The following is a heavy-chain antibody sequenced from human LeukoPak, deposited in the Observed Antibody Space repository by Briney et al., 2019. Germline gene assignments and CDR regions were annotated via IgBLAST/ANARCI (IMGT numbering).Heavy chain of an antibody. V-gene: IGHV3-30*18. CDR1: GFTFSSYG. CDR3: AKDSAVVGATQGEGFDFDY. D-gene: IGHD1-26*01. CDR2: ISYDGSNK. J-gene: IGHJ4*02. Sequence: GGSLRLSCAASGFTFSSYGMHWVRQAPGKGLEWVAVISYDGSNKYYADSVKGRFTISRDNSKNTLYLQMNSLRAEDTAVYYCAKDSAVVGATQGEGFDFDYWGQGTLVTVSS.